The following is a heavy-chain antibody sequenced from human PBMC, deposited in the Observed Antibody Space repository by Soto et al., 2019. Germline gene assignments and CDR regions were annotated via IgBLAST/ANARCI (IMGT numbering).Heavy chain of an antibody. CDR2: INSGNGDT. D-gene: IGHD3-3*01. CDR1: GYTLTMYA. Sequence: ASVKVSCKASGYTLTMYAMHWVRQAPGQRLEWMGWINSGNGDTIYSQKFQGRVTLTRDTSASTAYMALSSLRSEDTAVYYCAKPGVAYDAFDIWGQGTMVTVSS. CDR3: AKPGVAYDAFDI. J-gene: IGHJ3*02. V-gene: IGHV1-3*04.